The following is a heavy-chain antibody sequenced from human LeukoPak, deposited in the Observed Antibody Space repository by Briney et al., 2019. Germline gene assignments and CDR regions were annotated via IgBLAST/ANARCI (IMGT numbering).Heavy chain of an antibody. CDR1: GDSIGTYH. J-gene: IGHJ4*02. CDR2: MQSTGNS. Sequence: SETVSLTCSVSGDSIGTYHWNWIRKPPGRGLEWIGYMQSTGNSNYNPSLRSRVTMFVDTSKNQVALILRSVTAADTAVYFCARDKQHSYGRYFDHWGQGALVTVSS. CDR3: ARDKQHSYGRYFDH. D-gene: IGHD5-18*01. V-gene: IGHV4-59*01.